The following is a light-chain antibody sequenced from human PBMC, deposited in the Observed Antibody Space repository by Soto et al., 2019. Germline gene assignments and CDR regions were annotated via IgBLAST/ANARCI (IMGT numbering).Light chain of an antibody. CDR2: AAS. Sequence: ILMTQSPSSFSASTGDRVTITYRASQGISSYLAWYQQKPGKAPKLLIYAASTLQSGVPSRFSGSGSGTDFTLTISCLQSEDFATYYCQQYYSYPLTFGGGTKVDIK. CDR1: QGISSY. V-gene: IGKV1-8*01. J-gene: IGKJ4*01. CDR3: QQYYSYPLT.